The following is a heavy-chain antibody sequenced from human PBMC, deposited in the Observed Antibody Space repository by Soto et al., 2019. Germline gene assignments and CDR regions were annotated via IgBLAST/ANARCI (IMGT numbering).Heavy chain of an antibody. CDR1: GGSISSYY. D-gene: IGHD4-17*01. J-gene: IGHJ4*02. Sequence: LSLTCTVSGGSISSYYWSWIRQPPGKGLEWIGYIYYSGSTNYNPSLKSRVTISVDTSKNQFSLKLSSVTAADTAVYYCARADYGDPNFDYWGQGTLVTVSS. V-gene: IGHV4-59*01. CDR3: ARADYGDPNFDY. CDR2: IYYSGST.